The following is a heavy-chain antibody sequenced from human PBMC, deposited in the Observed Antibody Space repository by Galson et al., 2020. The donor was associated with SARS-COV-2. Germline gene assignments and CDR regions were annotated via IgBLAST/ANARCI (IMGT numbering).Heavy chain of an antibody. CDR3: ARITRGWSGYYNGMDV. Sequence: TGGSLRLSCAASGFTFSSYDMHWVRQATGKGLEWVSGIGTAGDTYYPGSVKGRFTISRENAKNSLYLQMNSLRAGDTAVYYCARITRGWSGYYNGMDVWGQGTTVTVSS. V-gene: IGHV3-13*01. J-gene: IGHJ6*02. D-gene: IGHD3-3*01. CDR1: GFTFSSYD. CDR2: IGTAGDT.